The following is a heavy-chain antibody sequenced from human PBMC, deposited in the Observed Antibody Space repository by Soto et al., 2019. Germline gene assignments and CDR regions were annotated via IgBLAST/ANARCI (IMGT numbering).Heavy chain of an antibody. D-gene: IGHD3-22*01. CDR1: GFTFRNHV. V-gene: IGHV3-48*02. J-gene: IGHJ4*02. CDR3: ARLDYYDSTPNIY. Sequence: PGGSLRLSCAASGFTFRNHVMNWVRQAPGRGLEWVSSINRDFNIYYADSVKGRFTISRDNAKNSLYLQMNSLRDEDTAVYYCARLDYYDSTPNIYWGQGTLVTVSS. CDR2: INRDFNI.